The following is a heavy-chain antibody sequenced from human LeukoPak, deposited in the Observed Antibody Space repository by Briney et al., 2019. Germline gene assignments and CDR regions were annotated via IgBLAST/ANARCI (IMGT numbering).Heavy chain of an antibody. D-gene: IGHD5-18*01. CDR3: ARGGSHLWQPFDS. J-gene: IGHJ4*02. V-gene: IGHV4-4*02. Sequence: PSETLSLTCAVSGDFITKSVWWTWVRQTPGKGLEWIGDIYHSGSTNSNPSLKSRVTLSLDKSKNQFSLKLSSVTAADTAVYYCARGGSHLWQPFDSWGQGTLVTVSS. CDR2: IYHSGST. CDR1: GDFITKSVW.